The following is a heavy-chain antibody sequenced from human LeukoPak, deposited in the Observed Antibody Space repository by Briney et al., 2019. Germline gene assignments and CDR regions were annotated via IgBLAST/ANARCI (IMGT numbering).Heavy chain of an antibody. CDR3: ARDSVVTAIRKNWFDP. V-gene: IGHV1-2*02. Sequence: ASVKVSCRASGYTFTGYYMHWVRQAPGQGLEWMGWINPNSGGTNYAQKFQGRVTMTRDTSISTAYMELSRLRSDDTAVYYCARDSVVTAIRKNWFDPWGQGTLVTVSS. CDR1: GYTFTGYY. D-gene: IGHD2-21*02. CDR2: INPNSGGT. J-gene: IGHJ5*02.